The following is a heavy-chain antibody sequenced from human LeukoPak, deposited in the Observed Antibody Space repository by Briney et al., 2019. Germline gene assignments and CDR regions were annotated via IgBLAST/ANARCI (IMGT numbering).Heavy chain of an antibody. CDR2: INPSGGST. J-gene: IGHJ4*02. D-gene: IGHD3-9*01. V-gene: IGHV1-46*01. Sequence: ASVKVSCKASGYTFTSYFMHWVRQAPGQGLEWMGIINPSGGSTSYAQKFQGRVTMTRDTSTSTVYMELSSLRAEDTAVYYCARDLVPVEGLRYFDWLSGGFDYWGQGTLVTVSS. CDR3: ARDLVPVEGLRYFDWLSGGFDY. CDR1: GYTFTSYF.